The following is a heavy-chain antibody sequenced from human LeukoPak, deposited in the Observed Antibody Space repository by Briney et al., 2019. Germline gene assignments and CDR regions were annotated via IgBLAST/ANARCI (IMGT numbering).Heavy chain of an antibody. CDR3: ARGNGGHIDY. CDR1: GFTFSSYT. J-gene: IGHJ4*02. Sequence: GGSLRLSCAASGFTFSSYTMTWVRQAPGKGLEWVSSISSTSSYIYYTGSLKGRFTISRDNAKNTLYLQMNSLRAEDTAVYYCARGNGGHIDYWGQGTLVTVSS. CDR2: ISSTSSYI. D-gene: IGHD4-23*01. V-gene: IGHV3-21*06.